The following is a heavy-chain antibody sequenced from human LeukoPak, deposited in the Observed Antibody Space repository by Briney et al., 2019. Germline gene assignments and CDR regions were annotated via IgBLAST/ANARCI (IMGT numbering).Heavy chain of an antibody. V-gene: IGHV1-18*01. J-gene: IGHJ6*03. CDR2: ISAYNANT. CDR3: ARGVAVVAATPYGYYYYMDV. D-gene: IGHD2-15*01. Sequence: ASVKVSCKASGGTFTSYGISWVRQAPGQGLEWMGWISAYNANTNYAQKLQGRVTMTTDTSTSTAYMELRSLRSDDTGVYYCARGVAVVAATPYGYYYYMDVWGKGTTVTVSS. CDR1: GGTFTSYG.